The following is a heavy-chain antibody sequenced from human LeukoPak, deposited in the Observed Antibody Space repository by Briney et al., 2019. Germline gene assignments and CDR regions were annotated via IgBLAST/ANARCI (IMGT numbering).Heavy chain of an antibody. V-gene: IGHV4-34*01. D-gene: IGHD3-10*01. CDR2: INHSGST. CDR1: GGSFSGYY. Sequence: PSETLSLTCAVYGGSFSGYYWSWIRQPPGKGLEWIGEINHSGSTNYNPSLKSRVTISVDTSKNQFSLKLSSVTAADTAVYYCARTLWFGESIQDYYSMDVRGQGTTVTVSS. J-gene: IGHJ6*02. CDR3: ARTLWFGESIQDYYSMDV.